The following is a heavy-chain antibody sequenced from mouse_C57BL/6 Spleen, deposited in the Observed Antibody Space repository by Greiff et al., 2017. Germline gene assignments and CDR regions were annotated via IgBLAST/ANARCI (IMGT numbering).Heavy chain of an antibody. Sequence: EVKLVESGGGLVKPGGSLKLSCAASGFTFSDYGMHWVRQAPEKGLEWVAYISSGSSTIYYADTVKGRFTISRDNAKNTLFLQMTSLRSEDTAMFYCARVTTVVARFDYWGQGTTLTVSS. V-gene: IGHV5-17*01. J-gene: IGHJ2*01. CDR1: GFTFSDYG. D-gene: IGHD1-1*01. CDR3: ARVTTVVARFDY. CDR2: ISSGSSTI.